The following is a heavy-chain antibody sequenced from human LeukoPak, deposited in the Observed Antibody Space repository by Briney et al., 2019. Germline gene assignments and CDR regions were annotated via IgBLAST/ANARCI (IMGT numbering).Heavy chain of an antibody. CDR3: ARIPGQWLLVSRLAFDI. CDR2: INPNSGGT. Sequence: GASVKVSCKASGYTFTGYYMHWVRQAPGQGLEWMGWINPNSGGTNYAQEFQGRVTMTRDTSISTAYMELSRLRSDDTAVYYCARIPGQWLLVSRLAFDIWGQGTMVTVSS. D-gene: IGHD6-19*01. V-gene: IGHV1-2*02. J-gene: IGHJ3*02. CDR1: GYTFTGYY.